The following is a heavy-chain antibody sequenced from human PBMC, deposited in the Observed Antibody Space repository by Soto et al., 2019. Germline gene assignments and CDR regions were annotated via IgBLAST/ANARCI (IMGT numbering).Heavy chain of an antibody. D-gene: IGHD1-1*01. Sequence: AHLSESGGGLQQPGGSLKLSCEASRFTFSNFAMSWVRQAPGKGLEWISTIGVTAGSTYYTDSVRGRFTISRDNSKNTLYLEMNSLRAEDTALYYCAKVMYTWNDVAAFDSWGQGTLAAVSS. CDR2: IGVTAGST. CDR1: RFTFSNFA. CDR3: AKVMYTWNDVAAFDS. V-gene: IGHV3-23*01. J-gene: IGHJ4*02.